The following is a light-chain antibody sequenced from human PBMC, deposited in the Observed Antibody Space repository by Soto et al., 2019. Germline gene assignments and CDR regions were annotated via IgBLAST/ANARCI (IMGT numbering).Light chain of an antibody. Sequence: EVVLTQSPATLSFSPGELATLSFRASQNVRTFLDWYQQKPGQAPRLLIYGASNRATGIPARFNGSGSETAVTLYISRLEPEAVAVYYCQQHCHWPPWTFGQGTRVEI. CDR2: GAS. V-gene: IGKV3-11*01. J-gene: IGKJ1*01. CDR1: QNVRTF. CDR3: QQHCHWPPWT.